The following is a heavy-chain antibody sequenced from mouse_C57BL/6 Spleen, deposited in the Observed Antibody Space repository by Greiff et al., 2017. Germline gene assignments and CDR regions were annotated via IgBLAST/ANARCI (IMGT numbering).Heavy chain of an antibody. CDR3: ARSNYYGSYFDD. D-gene: IGHD1-1*01. CDR2: IYPRSGHT. V-gene: IGHV1-81*01. J-gene: IGHJ2*01. CDR1: GYTFTSYG. Sequence: VQLQQSGAELARPGASVKLSCKASGYTFTSYGISWVKQRTGQGLEWIGEIYPRSGHTYYNEKFKGKATLTADKSSSTAYMELRSLTSEDSAVYFCARSNYYGSYFDDWGQGTTLTVSS.